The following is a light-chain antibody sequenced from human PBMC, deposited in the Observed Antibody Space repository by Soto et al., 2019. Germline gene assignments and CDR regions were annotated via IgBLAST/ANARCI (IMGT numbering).Light chain of an antibody. J-gene: IGKJ1*01. V-gene: IGKV1-5*01. Sequence: DIQMTQSPSTLSASVGDRVTITCRASQSISSWLAWYQQKPGKAPKLLIYDASSLESGVPSRFSGSGSGTEFTLTISSLQPDDFATYYCQQHNSYSWTLGHGTKVDIK. CDR2: DAS. CDR1: QSISSW. CDR3: QQHNSYSWT.